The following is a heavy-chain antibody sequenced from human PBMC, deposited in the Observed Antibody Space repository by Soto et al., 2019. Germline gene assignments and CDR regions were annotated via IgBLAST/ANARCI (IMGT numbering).Heavy chain of an antibody. Sequence: QVQLVQSGAEVKKPGSSVKVSCKASGGIFSTYAISWLRRAPGQGLVWMGGIIPIFGTPNYAQRFQGRVTITADESTSTAYMELSRLRSEDTAVYYCARDRDDYGSGNYYNSIDFWGEGTLVTVSS. CDR2: IIPIFGTP. D-gene: IGHD3-10*01. J-gene: IGHJ4*02. CDR3: ARDRDDYGSGNYYNSIDF. V-gene: IGHV1-69*01. CDR1: GGIFSTYA.